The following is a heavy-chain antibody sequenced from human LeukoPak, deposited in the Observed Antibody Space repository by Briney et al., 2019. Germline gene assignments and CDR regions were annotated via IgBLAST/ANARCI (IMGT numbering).Heavy chain of an antibody. V-gene: IGHV3-33*08. CDR2: TWYDGSNK. J-gene: IGHJ6*02. CDR1: GFTFSRHG. CDR3: ARGGHCSTTSCSNYDGMDV. Sequence: GGSLRLSCAPSGFTFSRHGMHWVRQAPGKGLEWVAATWYDGSNKYYADSVKGRFTISRDNSKNTLFLQMNSLRAEDTAVYFRARGGHCSTTSCSNYDGMDVWGQGTTLTVSS. D-gene: IGHD2-2*01.